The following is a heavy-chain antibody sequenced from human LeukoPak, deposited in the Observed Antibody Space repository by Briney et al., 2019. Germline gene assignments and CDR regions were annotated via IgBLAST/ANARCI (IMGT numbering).Heavy chain of an antibody. CDR3: ARARIAAAGTNWFDP. Sequence: ASVKVSCKASGYTFTGYYMHWVRQAPGQGLEWMGRINPNSGGTNYAQKFQGRVTMTRDTSISTAYMELSRLRSGDTAVYYCARARIAAAGTNWFDPWGQGTLVTVSS. CDR1: GYTFTGYY. CDR2: INPNSGGT. V-gene: IGHV1-2*06. D-gene: IGHD6-13*01. J-gene: IGHJ5*02.